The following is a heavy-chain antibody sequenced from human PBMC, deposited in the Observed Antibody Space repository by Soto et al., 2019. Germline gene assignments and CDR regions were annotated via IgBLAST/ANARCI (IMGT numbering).Heavy chain of an antibody. CDR1: GFTFKNFW. V-gene: IGHV3-7*01. CDR2: IKQDGSEN. J-gene: IGHJ4*02. CDR3: GAGQYFSDY. Sequence: GGSLRLSCAASGFTFKNFWMSWVRQAPGKGLEWVANIKQDGSENYYADSVKGRFTISRDNSKNTLYLQMNSLRVEDTAVYYCGAGQYFSDYWGQGTLVTVSS.